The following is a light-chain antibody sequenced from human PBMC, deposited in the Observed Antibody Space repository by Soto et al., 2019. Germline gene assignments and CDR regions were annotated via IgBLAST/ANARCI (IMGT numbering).Light chain of an antibody. V-gene: IGKV3-20*01. CDR1: QSVIDNY. CDR3: QQYGSSGT. CDR2: GAS. J-gene: IGKJ1*01. Sequence: EIVLTQSPGTLSLSPGERATLSCRASQSVIDNYLAWYQQKPGQAPRLLIHGASWRATAIPDRFSGSGSGTDFTLTISKLEPEDFAVYYCQQYGSSGTFGQGTKVDI.